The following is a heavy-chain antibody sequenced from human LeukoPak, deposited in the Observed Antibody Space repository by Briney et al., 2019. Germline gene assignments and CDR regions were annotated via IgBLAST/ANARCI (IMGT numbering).Heavy chain of an antibody. CDR1: GYTLIELS. CDR3: STVSHDYVWGVFDY. Sequence: ASVKVSCKVSGYTLIELSMHWVRQAPGKGLEWMGGFDPEDGETIYAQKFQGRVTMTEDTSTDTAYMELSSLRSEDTAVYYCSTVSHDYVWGVFDYWGQGTLVTVSS. V-gene: IGHV1-24*01. J-gene: IGHJ4*02. CDR2: FDPEDGET. D-gene: IGHD3-16*01.